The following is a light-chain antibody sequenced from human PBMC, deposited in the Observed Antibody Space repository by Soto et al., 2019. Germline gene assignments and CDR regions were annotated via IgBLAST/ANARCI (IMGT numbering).Light chain of an antibody. CDR2: GAS. V-gene: IGKV3-15*01. Sequence: EIVMTQSPATLSVSPVERPTLSCSARQSVSSNSAWYQKKPRPAPRILIYGASTRAAGIPARFSGSGSGTDFTLTITSLQSEDFGVYYCHQHNDWWTFGQGTKVDI. CDR1: QSVSSN. J-gene: IGKJ1*01. CDR3: HQHNDWWT.